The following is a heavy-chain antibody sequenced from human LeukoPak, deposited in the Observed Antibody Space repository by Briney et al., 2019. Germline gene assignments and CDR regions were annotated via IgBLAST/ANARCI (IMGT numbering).Heavy chain of an antibody. CDR2: IYYSGST. CDR3: ARFLVTFGGVRPFDY. D-gene: IGHD3-16*01. J-gene: IGHJ4*02. V-gene: IGHV4-59*01. Sequence: SETLSLTCTVSGGSISSYYWSWIRQPPGKGLEWIGYIYYSGSTNYNPSLKSRVTIPVDTSKNQFSLKLSSVTAADTAVYYCARFLVTFGGVRPFDYWGQGTLVTVSS. CDR1: GGSISSYY.